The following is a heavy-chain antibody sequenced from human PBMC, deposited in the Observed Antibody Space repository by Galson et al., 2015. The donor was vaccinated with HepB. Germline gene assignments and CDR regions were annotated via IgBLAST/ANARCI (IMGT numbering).Heavy chain of an antibody. CDR2: TNPNSGGT. CDR1: GYTFTGYY. CDR3: MSSHFGGEEPKGIDYYYYMDV. V-gene: IGHV1-2*06. J-gene: IGHJ6*03. Sequence: SVKVSCKASGYTFTGYYMHWVRQAPGQGLEWMGRTNPNSGGTNYAQKFQGRVTLTRDTSVSAAYMELTRLTSDDTAVYYCMSSHFGGEEPKGIDYYYYMDVWGKGTTVSVSS. D-gene: IGHD1-14*01.